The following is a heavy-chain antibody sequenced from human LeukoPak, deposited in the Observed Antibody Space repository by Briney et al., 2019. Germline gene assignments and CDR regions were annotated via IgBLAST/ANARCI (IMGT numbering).Heavy chain of an antibody. Sequence: PGGSLRLSCAASGFTFSSYEMNWVRQAPGKGLEGVSYISSSGSTIYYADSVKGRFTISRDNAKNSLYLQMNSLRPEDTAVYYCARGLGFIVVVTSSPDAFDIWGQGTMVTVSS. CDR2: ISSSGSTI. CDR1: GFTFSSYE. V-gene: IGHV3-48*03. J-gene: IGHJ3*02. CDR3: ARGLGFIVVVTSSPDAFDI. D-gene: IGHD2-21*02.